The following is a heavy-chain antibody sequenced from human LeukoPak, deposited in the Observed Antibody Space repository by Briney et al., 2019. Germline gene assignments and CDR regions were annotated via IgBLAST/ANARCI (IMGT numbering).Heavy chain of an antibody. V-gene: IGHV1-18*01. CDR1: GYTFTSYG. Sequence: ASVKVSCKASGYTFTSYGISWVRQAPGQGLEWMGWISAYNGNTNYAQKLQGRVTMTTDTSTSTAYMELRSLRSDDTAVYYCARTIIVGATLSTAPDYWGQGTLVTVSS. CDR3: ARTIIVGATLSTAPDY. J-gene: IGHJ4*02. CDR2: ISAYNGNT. D-gene: IGHD1-26*01.